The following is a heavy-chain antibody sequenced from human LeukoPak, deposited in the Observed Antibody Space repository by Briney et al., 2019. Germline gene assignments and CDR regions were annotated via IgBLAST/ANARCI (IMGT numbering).Heavy chain of an antibody. CDR3: VPEEKYSSGWFYFDS. CDR1: GLTFSSYW. D-gene: IGHD6-19*01. CDR2: INGDGSTT. J-gene: IGHJ4*02. V-gene: IGHV3-74*01. Sequence: GRSLRLSCAASGLTFSSYWMNWVRQAPGRRLMWVSRINGDGSTTNYADSVKGRFTISRDNAKNTLYLQMSSLRAEDTAMYYCVPEEKYSSGWFYFDSWGLGTLVTVSS.